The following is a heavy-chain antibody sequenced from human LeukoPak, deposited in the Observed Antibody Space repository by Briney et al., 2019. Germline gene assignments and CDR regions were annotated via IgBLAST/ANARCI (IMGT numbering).Heavy chain of an antibody. CDR2: INPSGGST. D-gene: IGHD3-22*01. V-gene: IGHV1-46*01. Sequence: ASVKVSCKASGYSFTSYYRHWGRQPPGQGLEWMGIINPSGGSTSYAQKFQGRVTMTRDTSTSTVYMELSSLRSEDTAVYYCARGMIVVVMHRYYYGMDVWGQGTTVTVSS. J-gene: IGHJ6*02. CDR1: GYSFTSYY. CDR3: ARGMIVVVMHRYYYGMDV.